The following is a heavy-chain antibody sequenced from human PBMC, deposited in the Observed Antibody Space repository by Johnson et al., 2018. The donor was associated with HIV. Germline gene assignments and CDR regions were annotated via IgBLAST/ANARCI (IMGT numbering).Heavy chain of an antibody. D-gene: IGHD3-10*01. CDR1: GFTFDDYG. J-gene: IGHJ3*02. CDR2: IKQDGSEK. CDR3: AREGFIPVLLRGGAFDI. V-gene: IGHV3-7*01. Sequence: VLLVESGGGVVRPGGSLKVSCAASGFTFDDYGMSWVRQAPGKGLEWVANIKQDGSEKYYVDSVKGRFTISRDNAKNSLYLQMNSLRAEDTAVYYCAREGFIPVLLRGGAFDIWGQGTMVTISS.